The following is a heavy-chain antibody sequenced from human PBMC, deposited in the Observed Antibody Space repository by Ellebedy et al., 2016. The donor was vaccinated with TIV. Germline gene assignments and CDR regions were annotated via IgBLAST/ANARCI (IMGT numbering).Heavy chain of an antibody. CDR3: ARDRNMLRGVVAY. Sequence: MPSETLSLTCTVPGGAISSSNYYWGWIRQPPGKGLEWIGRIYYSGSTFYNPSLKSRVTISVDTSKNQFSLKLNSVTAAEPAVYYCARDRNMLRGVVAYWGQGTLVTVSS. D-gene: IGHD3-10*01. V-gene: IGHV4-39*07. CDR1: GGAISSSNYY. CDR2: IYYSGST. J-gene: IGHJ4*02.